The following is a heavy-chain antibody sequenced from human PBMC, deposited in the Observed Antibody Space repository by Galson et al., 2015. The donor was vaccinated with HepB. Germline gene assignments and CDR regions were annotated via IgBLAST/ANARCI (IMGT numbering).Heavy chain of an antibody. CDR2: ISYDGSNK. CDR3: ARDPSYYSGSGSYYNKGLDY. CDR1: GFTFSTYP. Sequence: SLRLSCAASGFTFSTYPMHWVRQAPGKGLEWVAVISYDGSNKYYADFVKGRFTISRDTSKNTLYLEMNSLRAEDTAVYYCARDPSYYSGSGSYYNKGLDYWGQGTLVTGSS. D-gene: IGHD3-10*01. V-gene: IGHV3-30*04. J-gene: IGHJ4*02.